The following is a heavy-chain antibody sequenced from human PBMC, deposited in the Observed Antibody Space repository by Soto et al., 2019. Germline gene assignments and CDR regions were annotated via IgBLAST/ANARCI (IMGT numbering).Heavy chain of an antibody. CDR2: VSYDGSIE. V-gene: IGHV3-30*04. CDR1: GFTFSSYA. Sequence: HPGGSLRLSCTGSGFTFSSYAMHWVRLAPGKGLEWVAVVSYDGSIENYADSVRGRFTISRDNSKNTVFLQMNSLRVEDTAAYYCAKDLYYYDFSLDDSWGQGTLVTVSS. CDR3: AKDLYYYDFSLDDS. J-gene: IGHJ5*02. D-gene: IGHD3-16*01.